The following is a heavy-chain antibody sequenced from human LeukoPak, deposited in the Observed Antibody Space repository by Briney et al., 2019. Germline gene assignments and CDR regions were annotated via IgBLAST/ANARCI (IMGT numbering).Heavy chain of an antibody. CDR3: ARDYYGDYRTGRVRPYYFDY. D-gene: IGHD4-17*01. V-gene: IGHV4-59*12. J-gene: IGHJ4*02. Sequence: PSETLSLTCTVSGGSISSYYWSWIRQPPGKGLEWIGYIYYSGSTNYNPSLKSRVTISVDTSKNQFSLKLSSVTAADTAVYYCARDYYGDYRTGRVRPYYFDYWGQGTLVTVSS. CDR1: GGSISSYY. CDR2: IYYSGST.